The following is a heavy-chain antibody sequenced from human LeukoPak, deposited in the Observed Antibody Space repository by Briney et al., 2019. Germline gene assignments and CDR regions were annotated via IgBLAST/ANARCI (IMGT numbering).Heavy chain of an antibody. D-gene: IGHD1-26*01. Sequence: GGSLRLSCAASGLSFSSSGMNWVRQAPGKGLEWVSYISTTGSTIYYADSVKGRFTISRDNARSSLFLSMSSLRAEDTALYYCARSILVGATGAFDIWGQGTMVTVS. CDR2: ISTTGSTI. J-gene: IGHJ3*02. CDR1: GLSFSSSG. CDR3: ARSILVGATGAFDI. V-gene: IGHV3-48*03.